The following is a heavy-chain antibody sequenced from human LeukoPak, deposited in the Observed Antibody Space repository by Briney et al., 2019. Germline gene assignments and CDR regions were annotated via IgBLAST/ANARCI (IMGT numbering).Heavy chain of an antibody. CDR2: IRYDGSNK. J-gene: IGHJ4*02. Sequence: GGSLRLSCAASRFTFSSYGMHWVRQAPGKGLEWVAFIRYDGSNKYYADSVKGRFTISRDNSKNTLYLQMNSLRAEDTAVYYCLYYDSSGPDYWGQGTLVTVSS. CDR1: RFTFSSYG. D-gene: IGHD3-22*01. CDR3: LYYDSSGPDY. V-gene: IGHV3-30*02.